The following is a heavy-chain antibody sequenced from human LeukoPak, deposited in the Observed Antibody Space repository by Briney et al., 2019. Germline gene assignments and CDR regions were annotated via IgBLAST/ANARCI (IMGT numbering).Heavy chain of an antibody. J-gene: IGHJ3*02. Sequence: SETLSLTCTVSGGSISSSSYYWGWIRQPPGKGLEWIGSIYYSGSTYYNPSLKSRVTISVDTSKNQFSLKLSSVTAADTAVYCCARHCSGGSCYYESAVDAFDIWGQGTMVTVSS. V-gene: IGHV4-39*01. CDR3: ARHCSGGSCYYESAVDAFDI. D-gene: IGHD2-15*01. CDR1: GGSISSSSYY. CDR2: IYYSGST.